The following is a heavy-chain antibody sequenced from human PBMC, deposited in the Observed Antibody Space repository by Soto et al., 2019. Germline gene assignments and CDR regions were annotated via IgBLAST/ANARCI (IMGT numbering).Heavy chain of an antibody. J-gene: IGHJ5*02. CDR2: INAGNGNR. CDR1: GYAFTSYA. Sequence: ASVKVSCKASGYAFTSYAMHWVRQAPGQRLEWMGWINAGNGNRKYSQKFQGRVTITRDTSASTAYMELTSLRSEDTAVYYCARDEVLLCTGNSCCYGFDPWGQGTLVTVSS. D-gene: IGHD2-2*01. CDR3: ARDEVLLCTGNSCCYGFDP. V-gene: IGHV1-3*01.